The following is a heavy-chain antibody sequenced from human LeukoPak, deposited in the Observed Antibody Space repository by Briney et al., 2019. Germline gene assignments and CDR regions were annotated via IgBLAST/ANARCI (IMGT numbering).Heavy chain of an antibody. CDR1: GDSLSSSTCN. CDR3: ARDQVDYDIPDHYDY. CDR2: ISQSGNS. Sequence: SETLSLTCKVSGDSLSSSTCNWSWIRQPPGKGLEWIGYISQSGNSYFTPSLKSRATISIDRSKNHFSLTLISVTAADTAVYFCARDQVDYDIPDHYDYWGKGTLVTVSS. D-gene: IGHD3-22*01. J-gene: IGHJ4*02. V-gene: IGHV4-30-2*01.